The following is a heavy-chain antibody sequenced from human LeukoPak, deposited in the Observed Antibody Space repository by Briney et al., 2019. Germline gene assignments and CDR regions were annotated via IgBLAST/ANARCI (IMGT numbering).Heavy chain of an antibody. Sequence: SSETLSLTCTVSGGSISTSNYYWAWIRQPPGKGLEWIGSIYYSGNTYYDPSLKSRVTISVDTSKNQFSLKLSSVTAADTAVYYCAKYLAATGESHLDYWGQGTLVTVSS. V-gene: IGHV4-39*07. CDR1: GGSISTSNYY. CDR2: IYYSGNT. D-gene: IGHD6-13*01. CDR3: AKYLAATGESHLDY. J-gene: IGHJ4*02.